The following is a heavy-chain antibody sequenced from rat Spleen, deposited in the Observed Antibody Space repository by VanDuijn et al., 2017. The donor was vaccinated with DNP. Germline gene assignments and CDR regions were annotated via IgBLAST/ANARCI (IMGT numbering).Heavy chain of an antibody. D-gene: IGHD1-11*01. CDR3: TRGPNYGGWSDYFDY. V-gene: IGHV4-2*01. CDR1: GFNFNDYW. Sequence: EVKLVESGGGLAQPGRSLKLSCAASGFNFNDYWMGWVRQAPGKGLELIGQINTDSSTINYTPSLKDKFTISRDNAQNTLYLQMSNLGSEDTAIYSCTRGPNYGGWSDYFDYWGQGVMVTVSS. J-gene: IGHJ2*01. CDR2: INTDSSTI.